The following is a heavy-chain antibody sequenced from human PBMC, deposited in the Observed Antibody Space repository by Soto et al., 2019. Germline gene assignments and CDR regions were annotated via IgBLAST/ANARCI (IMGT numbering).Heavy chain of an antibody. CDR2: IYYSVTT. V-gene: IGHV4-30-4*01. CDR3: AREPYLPMARNGF. D-gene: IGHD2-8*01. CDR1: GGSVSSADFF. J-gene: IGHJ4*02. Sequence: PSETLSLTCTVSGGSVSSADFFWTWLRQPPGKDLECLGYIYYSVTTYYNPSLKGRLIISIDTSRNQFSLSLNSVAAADPAVYLCAREPYLPMARNGFWGQGAQVAVS.